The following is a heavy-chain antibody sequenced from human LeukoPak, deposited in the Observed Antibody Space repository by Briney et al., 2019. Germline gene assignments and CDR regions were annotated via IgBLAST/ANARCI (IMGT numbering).Heavy chain of an antibody. CDR2: ISGSGDST. D-gene: IGHD4-17*01. CDR1: GFTFSSYA. J-gene: IGHJ4*02. V-gene: IGHV3-23*01. Sequence: GGSLRLSCAASGFTFSSYAMSWVRQAPGKGLEWVSAISGSGDSTYYADSVKGRFTISRDNSRSTLYLQMDSPRAEDTAIYYCAKEALLSYGDYTYVDYWGQGTLVTVSS. CDR3: AKEALLSYGDYTYVDY.